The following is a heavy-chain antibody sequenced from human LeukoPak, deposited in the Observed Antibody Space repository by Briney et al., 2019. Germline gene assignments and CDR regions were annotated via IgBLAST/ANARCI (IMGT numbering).Heavy chain of an antibody. CDR3: APWEPRGHYYMDV. Sequence: GGSLRLSCAASGFTFSSYGMHWVRQAPGKGLEWVAFIRYDGSNKYYADSVKGRFTISRDNSKNTLYLQMNSLRAEDTAVYYCAPWEPRGHYYMDVWGKGTTVTVSS. CDR1: GFTFSSYG. CDR2: IRYDGSNK. J-gene: IGHJ6*03. V-gene: IGHV3-30*02. D-gene: IGHD1-26*01.